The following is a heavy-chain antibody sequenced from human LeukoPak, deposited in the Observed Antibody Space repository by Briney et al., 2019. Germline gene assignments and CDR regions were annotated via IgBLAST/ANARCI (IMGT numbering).Heavy chain of an antibody. Sequence: SETLSLTCTVSGGSISSSSYYWGWIRQPPGKGLEWIGSIYYSGSTYYNPSLKSRVTISVDTSKNQFSLKLSSVTAADTAVYYCARIGGYCSSTSCFFGPPPPRGYFDYWGQGTLVTVSS. CDR1: GGSISSSSYY. CDR3: ARIGGYCSSTSCFFGPPPPRGYFDY. J-gene: IGHJ4*02. V-gene: IGHV4-39*01. CDR2: IYYSGST. D-gene: IGHD2-2*01.